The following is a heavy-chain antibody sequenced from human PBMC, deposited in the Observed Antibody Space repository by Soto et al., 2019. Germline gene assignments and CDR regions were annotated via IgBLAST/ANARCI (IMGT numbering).Heavy chain of an antibody. V-gene: IGHV4-39*02. CDR2: IYYSGST. Sequence: SETLSLTCTVSGGSISSSSYYWGWIRQPPGKGLEWIGSIYYSGSTYYNPSLKSRVTISVDTSKNQFSLKLSSVTAADTAVYYCARERGKILGYWGQGTLVTVSS. CDR1: GGSISSSSYY. CDR3: ARERGKILGY. D-gene: IGHD1-26*01. J-gene: IGHJ4*02.